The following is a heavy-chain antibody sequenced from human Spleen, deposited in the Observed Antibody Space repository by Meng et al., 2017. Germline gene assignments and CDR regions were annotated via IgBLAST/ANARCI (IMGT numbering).Heavy chain of an antibody. CDR3: ARGPTTMAHDFDY. CDR2: INHSGRT. CDR1: GGSFRDYY. J-gene: IGHJ4*02. V-gene: IGHV4-34*01. Sequence: QVELKQWGAGLLKPAEHLSLTCVVSGGSFRDYYWSWIRKPPGKGLEWIGEINHSGRTNYNPSLESRATISVDTSQNNLSLKLSSVTAADSAVYYCARGPTTMAHDFDYWGQGTLVTVSS. D-gene: IGHD4-11*01.